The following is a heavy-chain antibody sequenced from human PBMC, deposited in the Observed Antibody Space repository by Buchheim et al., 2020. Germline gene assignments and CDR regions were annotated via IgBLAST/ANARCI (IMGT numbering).Heavy chain of an antibody. CDR3: AESSTMFGLGF. D-gene: IGHD6-13*01. V-gene: IGHV3-74*01. CDR1: GFTFSRYW. J-gene: IGHJ4*02. Sequence: EVQLVESGGGLVQPGGSLRLSCAASGFTFSRYWMHWVRQAPGKGLVWVSRINGDGRSTTYADSVKGRFTISRDNAKNTVYLQMNSLRADDMAVYYCAESSTMFGLGFWGQGTL. CDR2: INGDGRST.